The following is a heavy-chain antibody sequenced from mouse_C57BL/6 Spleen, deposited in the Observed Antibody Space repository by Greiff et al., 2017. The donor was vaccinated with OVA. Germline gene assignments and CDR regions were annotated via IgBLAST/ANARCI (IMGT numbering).Heavy chain of an antibody. CDR3: ARRASYDYDWYFDV. D-gene: IGHD2-4*01. J-gene: IGHJ1*03. V-gene: IGHV1-42*01. Sequence: VQLKESGPELVKPGASVKISCKASGYSFTGYYMNWVKQSPEKSLEWIGEINPSTGGTTYNQKFKAKATLTVDKSSSTAYMQLKSLTSEDSAVYYCARRASYDYDWYFDVWGTGTTVTVSS. CDR1: GYSFTGYY. CDR2: INPSTGGT.